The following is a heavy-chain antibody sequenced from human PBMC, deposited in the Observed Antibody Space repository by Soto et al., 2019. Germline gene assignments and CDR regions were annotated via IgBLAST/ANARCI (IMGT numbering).Heavy chain of an antibody. V-gene: IGHV6-1*01. Sequence: SQSLSLTCAISGDSVSSNSAAWNWIRQSPSRGLEWLGRTYYRSKWYNDYAVAVKSRITINPDTSKNQFSLQLNSVTPEDTAVYYCARETRTADNWNEDYYYGMDIWGQGTTVTVSS. D-gene: IGHD1-20*01. J-gene: IGHJ6*02. CDR2: TYYRSKWYN. CDR3: ARETRTADNWNEDYYYGMDI. CDR1: GDSVSSNSAA.